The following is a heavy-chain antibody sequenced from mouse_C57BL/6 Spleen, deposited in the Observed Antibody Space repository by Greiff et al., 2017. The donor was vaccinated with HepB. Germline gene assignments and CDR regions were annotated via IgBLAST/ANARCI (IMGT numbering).Heavy chain of an antibody. CDR2: INPNNGGT. CDR1: GYTFTDYN. CDR3: ARSYYYGSPYYAMDY. V-gene: IGHV1-22*01. D-gene: IGHD1-1*01. Sequence: EVQLQQSGPELVKPGASVKMSCKASGYTFTDYNMHWVKQSHGKSLEWIGYINPNNGGTSYNQKFKGKATLTVNKSSSTAYMELRSLTSEDSAVYYCARSYYYGSPYYAMDYWGQGTSVTVSS. J-gene: IGHJ4*01.